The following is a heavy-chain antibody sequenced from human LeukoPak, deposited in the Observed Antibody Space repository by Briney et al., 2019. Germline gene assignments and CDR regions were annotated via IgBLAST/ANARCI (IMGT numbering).Heavy chain of an antibody. J-gene: IGHJ4*02. Sequence: GGSLRLSCAVSGFTLNNAWMSWVRQAPGKGLEWVGRIKSKTDGGTTDYVAPVKGRFTISRDDSKNTLYLQMNSLKTEDTAVYYCAEGAYSISWYYFDYWGQGTLVTVSS. D-gene: IGHD6-13*01. CDR3: AEGAYSISWYYFDY. CDR1: GFTLNNAW. CDR2: IKSKTDGGTT. V-gene: IGHV3-15*01.